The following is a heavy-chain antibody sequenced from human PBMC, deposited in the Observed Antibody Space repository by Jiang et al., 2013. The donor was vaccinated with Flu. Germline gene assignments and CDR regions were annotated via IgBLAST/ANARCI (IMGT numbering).Heavy chain of an antibody. D-gene: IGHD1-26*01. CDR2: IMPILGTA. CDR3: ATSLGGSYYLDY. J-gene: IGHJ4*02. CDR1: GGSFSDYA. Sequence: SGAEVKKPGSSMKVSCKASGGSFSDYAFRWVRQAPGQGLEWMGGIMPILGTANYAQKFQGRLMITADKSTSTAYMELNSLESEDTAVYYCATSLGGSYYLDYWGQGTLVTVSS. V-gene: IGHV1-69*06.